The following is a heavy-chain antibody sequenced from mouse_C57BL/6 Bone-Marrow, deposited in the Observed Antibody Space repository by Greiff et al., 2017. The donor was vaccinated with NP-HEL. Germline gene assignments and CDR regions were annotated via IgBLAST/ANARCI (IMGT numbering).Heavy chain of an antibody. V-gene: IGHV1-19*01. CDR3: ARGSTWFAY. Sequence: VQLQQSGPVLVKPGASVKMSCKASGYTFTDYYMNWVKQSHGKSLEWIGVINPYNGGTSYNQKFKGKATVTVDKSSSTAYMELNSLTSEDSAVYYCARGSTWFAYWGQGTLVTVSA. CDR2: INPYNGGT. CDR1: GYTFTDYY. J-gene: IGHJ3*01.